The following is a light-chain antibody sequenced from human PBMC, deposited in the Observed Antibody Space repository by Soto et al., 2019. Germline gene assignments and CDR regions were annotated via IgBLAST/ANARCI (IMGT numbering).Light chain of an antibody. Sequence: QSALTQPASVSGSPGQSITISCSGTSSDVGGYNYVSWYQQSPGKAPKLLIYEVTNRPSGVSNRFSGSKSANTASLTISGLQAEDAAAYYCSSYTTSSIRLFGGGTKLTVL. V-gene: IGLV2-14*01. CDR2: EVT. CDR1: SSDVGGYNY. CDR3: SSYTTSSIRL. J-gene: IGLJ3*02.